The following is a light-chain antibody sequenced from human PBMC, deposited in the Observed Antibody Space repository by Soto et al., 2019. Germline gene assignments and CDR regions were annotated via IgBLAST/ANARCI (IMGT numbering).Light chain of an antibody. CDR3: QQFESSPYT. V-gene: IGKV3-20*01. CDR2: GAS. Sequence: EIVLTQSPGTLSLSPGERATLSCRACQSVSSRYLAWYQQKPGQAPRLLIYGASSRATGIPDRFSGSGSGPDFTLTISRLEPEDLALYYCQQFESSPYTFGQGTKLEIK. J-gene: IGKJ2*01. CDR1: QSVSSRY.